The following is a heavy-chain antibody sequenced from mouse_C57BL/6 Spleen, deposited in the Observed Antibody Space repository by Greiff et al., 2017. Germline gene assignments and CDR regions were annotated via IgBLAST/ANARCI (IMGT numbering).Heavy chain of an antibody. CDR3: AKYDYGSSYEAY. CDR1: GYSFTGYY. Sequence: VQLQQSGPELVKPGASVKISCKASGYSFTGYYMNWVKQSPEKSLEWIGEINPSTGGTTYNQKFKAKATLTVDKYSSTAYMQLKSLTSEDSAVYYCAKYDYGSSYEAYWGQGTLVTVSA. V-gene: IGHV1-42*01. D-gene: IGHD1-1*01. J-gene: IGHJ3*01. CDR2: INPSTGGT.